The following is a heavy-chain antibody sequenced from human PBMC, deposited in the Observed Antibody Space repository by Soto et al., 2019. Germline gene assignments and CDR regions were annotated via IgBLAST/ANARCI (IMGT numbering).Heavy chain of an antibody. D-gene: IGHD3-22*01. CDR1: GFTFSDYY. CDR3: ARELQSYYDSSGYYIHYFDS. CDR2: IIGSRTYT. J-gene: IGHJ4*02. V-gene: IGHV3-11*06. Sequence: QVHLVESGGGLVKPGVSLRLSCAASGFTFSDYYMSWIRQAPGKGLEWVSYIIGSRTYTNYGDSVKGRFTISRDNAKKSLYLQLNSLRAEDTAVYYCARELQSYYDSSGYYIHYFDSWGQGTLVTVSS.